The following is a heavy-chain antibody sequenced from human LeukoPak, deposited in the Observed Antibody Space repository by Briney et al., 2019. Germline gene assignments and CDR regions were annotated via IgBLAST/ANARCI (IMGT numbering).Heavy chain of an antibody. V-gene: IGHV4-34*01. D-gene: IGHD3-16*01. CDR2: INHSGST. CDR3: ARERGSDY. CDR1: GGSFSGYY. J-gene: IGHJ4*02. Sequence: SETLSLTCAVYGGSFSGYYWSWIRQPPGKGLEWIGEINHSGSTNYNPSLKSRVTISVDTSKNQFSLKLSSVTAADTAVYYCARERGSDYWGQGTLVTGSS.